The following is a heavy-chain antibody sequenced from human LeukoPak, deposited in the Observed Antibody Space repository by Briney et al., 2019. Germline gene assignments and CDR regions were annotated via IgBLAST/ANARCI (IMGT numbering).Heavy chain of an antibody. V-gene: IGHV3-23*01. D-gene: IGHD4-17*01. Sequence: PGGSLRLSCAASGFTVSSNYMSWVRQAPGKGLEWVSGISDSGGSTYYADSVKGRFTISRDNSKNTLYLQMNSLRAEDTAVYYCAKRHPSVTTFDYWGQGTLVTVSS. CDR1: GFTVSSNY. CDR2: ISDSGGST. J-gene: IGHJ4*02. CDR3: AKRHPSVTTFDY.